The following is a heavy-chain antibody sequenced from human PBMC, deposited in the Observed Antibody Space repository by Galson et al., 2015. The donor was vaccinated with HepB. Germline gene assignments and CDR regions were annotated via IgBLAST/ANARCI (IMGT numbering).Heavy chain of an antibody. CDR3: ARVSLWFGRYYGMDV. CDR2: IKQDGSEK. V-gene: IGHV3-7*03. Sequence: SLRLSCAASGFTFSSYWMSWVRQAPGKGLEWVANIKQDGSEKYYVDSVKGRFTISRDNAKNSLYLQMNSLRAEDTAVYYCARVSLWFGRYYGMDVWGQGTTVTVSS. J-gene: IGHJ6*02. CDR1: GFTFSSYW. D-gene: IGHD3-10*01.